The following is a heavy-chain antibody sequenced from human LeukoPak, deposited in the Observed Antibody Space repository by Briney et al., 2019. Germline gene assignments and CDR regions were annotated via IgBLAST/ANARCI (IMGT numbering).Heavy chain of an antibody. CDR3: ETFTEAAY. CDR2: ISSSSTYI. V-gene: IGHV3-21*01. Sequence: GESLRLSCAASAIPFSSFSMNWVRQAPGRGLEWVSSISSSSTYIHYADSVKGRFTISRDNAKNLLYLQMDSLRVEDTAVYYCETFTEAAYWGQGTLVTVSS. CDR1: AIPFSSFS. J-gene: IGHJ4*02. D-gene: IGHD6-13*01.